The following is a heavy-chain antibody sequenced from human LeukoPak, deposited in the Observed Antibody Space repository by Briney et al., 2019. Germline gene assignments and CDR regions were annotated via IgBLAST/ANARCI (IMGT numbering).Heavy chain of an antibody. V-gene: IGHV3-23*01. J-gene: IGHJ3*02. CDR1: GFTFSSYA. CDR3: AKRYYYGSEPTYGAFDI. D-gene: IGHD3-10*01. Sequence: GGSLRLSCAASGFTFSSYAMSWVRQAPGKGLEWVSAISGSGGSTYYADSVEGRFTISRDNSKNTLYLQMNSLRAEDTAVYYCAKRYYYGSEPTYGAFDIWGQGTMVTVSS. CDR2: ISGSGGST.